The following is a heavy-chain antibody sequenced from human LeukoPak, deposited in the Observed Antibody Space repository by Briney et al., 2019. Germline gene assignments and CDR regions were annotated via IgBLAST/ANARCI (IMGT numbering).Heavy chain of an antibody. Sequence: GGSLRLSCVASGFAFSTYPMSWVRQAPGKGLEWVSGVSGSGGHKFYADSAKGRVTISRDNSKKTLCLQMSSLRADDTAVYYCAKGGASVTDAPHGDVVTTTLDGFDIWGHGTMVTVST. J-gene: IGHJ3*02. CDR1: GFAFSTYP. V-gene: IGHV3-23*01. CDR2: VSGSGGHK. D-gene: IGHD4-17*01. CDR3: AKGGASVTDAPHGDVVTTTLDGFDI.